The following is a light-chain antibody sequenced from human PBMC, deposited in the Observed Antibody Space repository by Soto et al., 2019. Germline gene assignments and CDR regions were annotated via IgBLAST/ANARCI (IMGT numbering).Light chain of an antibody. CDR3: LQNNTYPLP. Sequence: DIQMTQSPSSLSASVGDRVTITCRASQGIRNDLGWYQQKPGKAPKRLIYTTSTLESGVPSRFSGSESGLEFTPTISSLQPEDFETYSCLQNNTYPLPFGGGTKVRSN. CDR2: TTS. CDR1: QGIRND. J-gene: IGKJ4*01. V-gene: IGKV1-17*01.